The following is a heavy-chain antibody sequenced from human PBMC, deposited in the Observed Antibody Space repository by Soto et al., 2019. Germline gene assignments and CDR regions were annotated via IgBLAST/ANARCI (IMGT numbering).Heavy chain of an antibody. CDR2: IIPIFGTA. Sequence: SVKVSCKASGGTLSIYAISWVRQAPGQGLEWMGGIIPIFGTANYAQKFQGRVTITADKSTSTAYMELSSLRSEDTAVYYCARVKETAMADGYYYFGMDVWGQGTTVTVSS. CDR3: ARVKETAMADGYYYFGMDV. CDR1: GGTLSIYA. V-gene: IGHV1-69*06. J-gene: IGHJ6*02. D-gene: IGHD5-18*01.